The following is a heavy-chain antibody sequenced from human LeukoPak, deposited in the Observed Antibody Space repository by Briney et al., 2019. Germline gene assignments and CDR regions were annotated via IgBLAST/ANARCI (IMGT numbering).Heavy chain of an antibody. CDR2: ISSGSSTI. J-gene: IGHJ4*02. V-gene: IGHV3-48*04. CDR1: GFTFSDYS. D-gene: IGHD1-26*01. CDR3: ARVRGSYASDY. Sequence: GSLRLSCAASGFTFSDYSMNWVRQAPGKGLEWVSYISSGSSTIYYADSVKGRFTISRDNAKKSLYLQMNSLRAEDTAVYYCARVRGSYASDYWGQGTLVTVSS.